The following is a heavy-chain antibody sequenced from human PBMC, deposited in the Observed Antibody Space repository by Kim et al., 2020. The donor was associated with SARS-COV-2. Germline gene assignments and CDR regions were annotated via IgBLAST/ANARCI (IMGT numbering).Heavy chain of an antibody. CDR1: GYTFTSYD. V-gene: IGHV1-8*01. CDR3: ARDRSIAAAGTLGY. D-gene: IGHD6-13*01. J-gene: IGHJ4*02. CDR2: MNPNSGNT. Sequence: ASVKVSCKASGYTFTSYDINWVRQATGQGLEWMGWMNPNSGNTGYAQKFQGRVTMTRNTSISTAYMELSSLRSEDTAVYYCARDRSIAAAGTLGYWGQGTLVTVSS.